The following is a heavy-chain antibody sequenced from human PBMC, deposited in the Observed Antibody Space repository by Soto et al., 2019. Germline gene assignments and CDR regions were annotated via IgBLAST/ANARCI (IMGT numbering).Heavy chain of an antibody. CDR3: ARRFSSGWYADY. CDR1: GFTFSGYG. V-gene: IGHV3-33*01. J-gene: IGHJ4*02. CDR2: IWYDGSNE. D-gene: IGHD6-19*01. Sequence: QVQLVESGGGVVQPGRSLRLCWAASGFTFSGYGMHWVRQAPGKGLEWVAVIWYDGSNENYADTVKGRFTISRDNSKNTLYLQMNSLRDEDTAVYYCARRFSSGWYADYWGQGTLVTVSS.